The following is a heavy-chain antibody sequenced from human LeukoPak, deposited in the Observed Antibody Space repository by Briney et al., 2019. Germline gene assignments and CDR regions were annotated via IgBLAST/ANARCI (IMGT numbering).Heavy chain of an antibody. V-gene: IGHV4-61*02. CDR3: ARDRRHYDYVWGSYRHDAFDI. CDR2: IYTSGST. CDR1: GGSISSGSYY. D-gene: IGHD3-16*02. J-gene: IGHJ3*02. Sequence: SETLSLTCTVSGGSISSGSYYWSWIRQPAGKGLEWIGRIYTSGSTYYNPSLKSRVTISVDTSKTQFSLKLSSVTAADTAVYYCARDRRHYDYVWGSYRHDAFDIWGQGTMVTVSS.